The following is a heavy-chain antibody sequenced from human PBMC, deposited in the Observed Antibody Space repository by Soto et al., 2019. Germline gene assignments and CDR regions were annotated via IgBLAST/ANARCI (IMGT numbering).Heavy chain of an antibody. V-gene: IGHV4-31*03. CDR2: IHYSGTT. J-gene: IGHJ4*02. CDR1: GGSISSGAYY. Sequence: SETLSLTCTVSGGSISSGAYYWNWIRHHPGKGLEWFGYIHYSGTTYYNPSLKSRVTMSVDTSRNQFSLKLSSMTAADTAVYYCARDASTNWHYFDSWGQGILVTVSS. D-gene: IGHD1-1*01. CDR3: ARDASTNWHYFDS.